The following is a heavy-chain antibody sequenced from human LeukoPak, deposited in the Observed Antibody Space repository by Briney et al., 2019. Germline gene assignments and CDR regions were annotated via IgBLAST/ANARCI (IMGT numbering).Heavy chain of an antibody. CDR1: GFTFSRSW. Sequence: GGSLRLSCAASGFTFSRSWMTWVRQAPGKGLEFVANINQDGSVKNYVDFVRGRFTISRDNAKNSLYLQMNSLRAEDTALYYCAKGSAAGSPPRDYWGQGTLVTVSS. J-gene: IGHJ4*02. D-gene: IGHD6-13*01. CDR3: AKGSAAGSPPRDY. CDR2: INQDGSVK. V-gene: IGHV3-7*03.